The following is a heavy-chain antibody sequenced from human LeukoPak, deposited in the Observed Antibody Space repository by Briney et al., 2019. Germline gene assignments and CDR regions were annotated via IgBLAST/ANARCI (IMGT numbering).Heavy chain of an antibody. J-gene: IGHJ2*01. V-gene: IGHV4-59*01. CDR3: VRDGYFDL. Sequence: PSETLSLTRTVSGGSISSYYWSWIRQPPGKGLEWIGYINYSGSTKYNPSLKSRVTISADTSKNQFSLKLSSVTAADTAVYYCVRDGYFDLWGRGTLVTVSS. CDR1: GGSISSYY. CDR2: INYSGST.